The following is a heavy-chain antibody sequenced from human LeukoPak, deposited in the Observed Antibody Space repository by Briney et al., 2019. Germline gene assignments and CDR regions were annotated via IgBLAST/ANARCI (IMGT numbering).Heavy chain of an antibody. Sequence: ASVKVSCKASGDTFTSYGISWVRQAPGQGLEWMGWIGAYNGNTNYSQKLQGRVTMTTDTSTSTAYMELRSLRSDDTAVYYCARDPKMSWNAATDAFDIWGQGTMVTVSS. CDR3: ARDPKMSWNAATDAFDI. J-gene: IGHJ3*02. CDR1: GDTFTSYG. V-gene: IGHV1-18*01. CDR2: IGAYNGNT. D-gene: IGHD1-1*01.